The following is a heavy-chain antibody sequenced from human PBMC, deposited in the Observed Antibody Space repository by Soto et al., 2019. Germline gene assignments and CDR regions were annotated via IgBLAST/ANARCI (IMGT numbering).Heavy chain of an antibody. CDR2: INSDGSST. CDR1: GFTFSSYW. J-gene: IGHJ5*02. Sequence: GGSLRLSCAASGFTFSSYWMHWVRQAPGKGLVWVSRINSDGSSTSYADSVKGRFTISRDNAKNTLYLQMNSLRAEDTAVYYCARDSLTHCSGGSCFGWFDPWGQGTLVTVSS. V-gene: IGHV3-74*01. D-gene: IGHD2-15*01. CDR3: ARDSLTHCSGGSCFGWFDP.